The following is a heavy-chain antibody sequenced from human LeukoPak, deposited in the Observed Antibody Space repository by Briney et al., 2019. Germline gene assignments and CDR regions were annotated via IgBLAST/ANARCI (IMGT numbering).Heavy chain of an antibody. J-gene: IGHJ3*02. V-gene: IGHV3-53*01. CDR3: AKPRTTVVTDGAFDI. CDR1: GFTVSSNY. D-gene: IGHD4-23*01. CDR2: IYSGGST. Sequence: GGSLRLSCAPSGFTVSSNYMSWVRQAPGKGLEWVSVIYSGGSTYYADSVKGRFTISRDNSKNTLYLQMNSLRAEDTAVYYCAKPRTTVVTDGAFDIWGQGTMVTVSS.